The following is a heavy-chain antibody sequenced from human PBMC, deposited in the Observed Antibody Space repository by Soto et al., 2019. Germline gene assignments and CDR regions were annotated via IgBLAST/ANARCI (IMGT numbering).Heavy chain of an antibody. CDR2: IYYSGST. J-gene: IGHJ6*02. D-gene: IGHD3-10*01. Sequence: PSETLSLTCTISGGSISSSSYYWGWIRQPPGKGLEWIGSIYYSGSTYYNPSLKSRVTISVDTSKNQFSLKLSSVTAADTAVYYCARHLVRGAYYGSGSYYPYYGMDVWGQGTTVT. V-gene: IGHV4-39*01. CDR3: ARHLVRGAYYGSGSYYPYYGMDV. CDR1: GGSISSSSYY.